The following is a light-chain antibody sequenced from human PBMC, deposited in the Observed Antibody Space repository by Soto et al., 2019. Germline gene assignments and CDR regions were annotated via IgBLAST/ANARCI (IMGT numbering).Light chain of an antibody. J-gene: IGKJ5*01. CDR1: QSVSDN. CDR3: QQYGYSPIT. Sequence: IMMTQSPVTLSVSPGERVALSCRASQSVSDNLAWYQKKPGQAPRLLIYAASTRATGIPARFSGSGSGTGFTLTIDGLEPEDFVVYYCQQYGYSPITFGQGTRLEIK. CDR2: AAS. V-gene: IGKV3-15*01.